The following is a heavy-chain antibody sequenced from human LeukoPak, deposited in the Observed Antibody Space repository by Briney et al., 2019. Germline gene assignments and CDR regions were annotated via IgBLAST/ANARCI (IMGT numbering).Heavy chain of an antibody. J-gene: IGHJ4*02. CDR1: GFTFSSYW. CDR3: ARELDSADY. D-gene: IGHD3-3*02. Sequence: GGSLRLSCAASGFTFSSYWMHWVRQAPGKGLEWVAIIWYDGSNEYYADSVKGRFTISRDNSKNTLYLQMSSLRAEDTAVYYCARELDSADYWGQGTLVTVSS. CDR2: IWYDGSNE. V-gene: IGHV3-33*08.